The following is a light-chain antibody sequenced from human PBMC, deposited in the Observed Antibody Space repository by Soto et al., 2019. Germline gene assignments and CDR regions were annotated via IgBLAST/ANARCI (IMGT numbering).Light chain of an antibody. CDR2: GAS. J-gene: IGKJ4*01. V-gene: IGKV3-15*01. CDR3: QQYGSSPLT. Sequence: EIVMTQSPATLSVSPGERATLSCRASQSVYNNLAWYQQKPGQAPRLLIYGASTRATGIPARFSGSGSGTDFTLTISRLEPEDFAVYYCQQYGSSPLTFGGGTKVEIK. CDR1: QSVYNN.